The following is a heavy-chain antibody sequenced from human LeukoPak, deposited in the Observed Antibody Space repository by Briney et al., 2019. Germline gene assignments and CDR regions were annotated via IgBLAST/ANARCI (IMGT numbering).Heavy chain of an antibody. J-gene: IGHJ6*04. Sequence: GGSLRLSCVSSEITFSSYEMNWVRQAPGKGLEWISYISSSGSTIYYADSVKGRFTISRDNAKNSLYLQMNSLRAEDTAVYYCAELGITMIGGVWGKGTTVTISS. V-gene: IGHV3-48*03. CDR3: AELGITMIGGV. D-gene: IGHD3-10*02. CDR2: ISSSGSTI. CDR1: EITFSSYE.